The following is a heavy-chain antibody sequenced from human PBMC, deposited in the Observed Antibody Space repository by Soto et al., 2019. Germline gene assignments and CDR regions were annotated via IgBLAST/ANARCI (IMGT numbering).Heavy chain of an antibody. J-gene: IGHJ4*02. V-gene: IGHV1-69*13. D-gene: IGHD3-22*01. Sequence: GGSVKVCFKASGGTFSSYAISLVRQAPGQGLEWMGGIIPIFGTANYAHKFQGRVTITADESTSTAYMELSSLRSEDTAVYYCATDYYDSSGYHVGYWGQGTMVTVSS. CDR3: ATDYYDSSGYHVGY. CDR2: IIPIFGTA. CDR1: GGTFSSYA.